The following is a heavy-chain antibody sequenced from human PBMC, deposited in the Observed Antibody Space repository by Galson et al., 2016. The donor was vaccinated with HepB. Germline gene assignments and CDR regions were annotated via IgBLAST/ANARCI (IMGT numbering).Heavy chain of an antibody. CDR3: ARQFTSSGWPNWYFDL. CDR1: GFTVSSNY. V-gene: IGHV3-53*01. D-gene: IGHD6-19*01. Sequence: SLRLSCAASGFTVSSNYMSWVRQAPEKGLEWLSVHYSDGATYYADSVKGRFTISRDNSKNTLYLQMNSLRAEDTAVYYCARQFTSSGWPNWYFDLWGPGTLVTVSS. J-gene: IGHJ2*01. CDR2: HYSDGAT.